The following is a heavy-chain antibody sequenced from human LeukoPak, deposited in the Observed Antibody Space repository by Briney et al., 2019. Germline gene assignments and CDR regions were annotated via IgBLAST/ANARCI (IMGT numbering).Heavy chain of an antibody. J-gene: IGHJ4*02. CDR2: ISISGENK. D-gene: IGHD2-2*01. CDR1: GFTFTNYA. Sequence: GGSLILSCAASGFTFTNYAMSWVRQAPGKGLEWVSGISISGENKFYADSVKGRLTISRDNSRNTLYLQVNSVRAEDTAVYYCAKDNWEPLGYCSSTSCPEVDYWGQGTLVTVSA. CDR3: AKDNWEPLGYCSSTSCPEVDY. V-gene: IGHV3-23*01.